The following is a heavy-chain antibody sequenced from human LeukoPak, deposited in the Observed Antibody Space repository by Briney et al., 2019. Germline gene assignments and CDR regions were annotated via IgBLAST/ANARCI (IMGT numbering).Heavy chain of an antibody. V-gene: IGHV3-30*04. CDR3: ARDLDIGAAGYYFDY. J-gene: IGHJ4*02. D-gene: IGHD6-13*01. CDR2: ISSDGKDN. Sequence: PGRSLRLSCAASGFTFNNYALHWVRQAPGKGLEWVAVISSDGKDNYSADSVKGRFTISGDNSKNTLYLQMNSLRAEDSAVYYCARDLDIGAAGYYFDYWGQGALVTVSS. CDR1: GFTFNNYA.